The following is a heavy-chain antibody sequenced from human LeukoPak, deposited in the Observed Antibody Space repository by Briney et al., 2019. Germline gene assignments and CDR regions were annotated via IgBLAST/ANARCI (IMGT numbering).Heavy chain of an antibody. Sequence: SVKVSCKASGGTFSSYAISWVRQAPGQGLEWMGGIVPILGTASYAQKFQGRVTITADESTSTAFMELSGLRADDTAVYYCASNVWLRGGDYWYFDLWGRGTLVTVSS. CDR1: GGTFSSYA. CDR3: ASNVWLRGGDYWYFDL. D-gene: IGHD5-18*01. CDR2: IVPILGTA. V-gene: IGHV1-69*01. J-gene: IGHJ2*01.